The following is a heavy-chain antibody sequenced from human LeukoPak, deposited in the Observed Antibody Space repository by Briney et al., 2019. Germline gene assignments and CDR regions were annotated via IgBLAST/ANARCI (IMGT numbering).Heavy chain of an antibody. D-gene: IGHD3-22*01. V-gene: IGHV3-30*02. CDR1: GFTFSSYG. CDR3: ARDRYYYDSSGYHNDY. Sequence: PGGSLRLSCAASGFTFSSYGMHWVRQAPGKGLEWVAFTRYDGSNKYYADSVKGRFTISRDNSKNTLYLQMNSLRAEDTAVYYCARDRYYYDSSGYHNDYWGQGTLVTVSS. J-gene: IGHJ4*02. CDR2: TRYDGSNK.